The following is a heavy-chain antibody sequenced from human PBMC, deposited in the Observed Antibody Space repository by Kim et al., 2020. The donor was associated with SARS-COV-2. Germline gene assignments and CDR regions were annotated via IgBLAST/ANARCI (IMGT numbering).Heavy chain of an antibody. Sequence: GGSLRLSCAASGFTFNNAWMTWVRQAPGKGLEWVGRIKSKTNGGTTEYAAPVKGRFTISRDDSKNMLYLQMNSLKTEDTAVYYCNTRSSDWRWGTVGMDVWGQGNPVTVSS. CDR1: GFTFNNAW. J-gene: IGHJ6*02. CDR2: IKSKTNGGTT. D-gene: IGHD6-19*01. V-gene: IGHV3-15*01. CDR3: NTRSSDWRWGTVGMDV.